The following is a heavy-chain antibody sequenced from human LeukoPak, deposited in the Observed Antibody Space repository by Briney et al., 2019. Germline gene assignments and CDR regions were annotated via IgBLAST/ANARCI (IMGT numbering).Heavy chain of an antibody. Sequence: GGSLRLSCAASGFTFSSYWMSWVRQAPGKGLEWVANIKQDGSEKYYVDSVKGRFTISRDNAKNSLYLQMNSLRAEDTAVYYCARGFSGAAGSNYYGMDVWGQGTTVTVSS. J-gene: IGHJ6*02. CDR3: ARGFSGAAGSNYYGMDV. CDR2: IKQDGSEK. D-gene: IGHD1-26*01. CDR1: GFTFSSYW. V-gene: IGHV3-7*01.